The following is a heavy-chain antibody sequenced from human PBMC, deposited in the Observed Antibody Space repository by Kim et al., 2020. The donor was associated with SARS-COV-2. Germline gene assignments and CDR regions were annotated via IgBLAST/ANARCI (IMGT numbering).Heavy chain of an antibody. CDR3: AGKGYSNDY. D-gene: IGHD5-18*01. V-gene: IGHV3-74*01. J-gene: IGHJ4*02. CDR2: SST. Sequence: SSTSSADSVKGRFTSSRDNAKNTLYLQMNSRRAEDTAVYYCAGKGYSNDYWGQGTLVTVSS.